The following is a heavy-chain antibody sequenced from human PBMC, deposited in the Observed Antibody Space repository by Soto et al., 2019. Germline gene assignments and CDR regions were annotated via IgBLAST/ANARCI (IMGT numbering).Heavy chain of an antibody. D-gene: IGHD6-13*01. V-gene: IGHV3-7*03. CDR3: ARDLATAGRFDP. CDR2: IKEDGSDK. Sequence: PGGSLRLSCAASGFTFRNYWMSWVRQAPGKGLEWVANIKEDGSDKYYVDSVKGRFTISRDNAKSSLYLQMNSLRADDTAVYYCARDLATAGRFDPWGQGTLVTVSS. CDR1: GFTFRNYW. J-gene: IGHJ5*02.